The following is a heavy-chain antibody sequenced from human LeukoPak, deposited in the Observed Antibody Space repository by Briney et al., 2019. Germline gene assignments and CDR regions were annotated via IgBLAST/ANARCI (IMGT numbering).Heavy chain of an antibody. Sequence: ASVKVSCKASGYTFTGYYMHWVRQAPGQGLEWMEWINPNSGGTNYAQNFQGRVTMTRDTSISTAYMELSRLRSDDTAVYYCARARSIYKNIVVVPPASNLPFGYWGQGTLVTVSS. V-gene: IGHV1-2*02. CDR3: ARARSIYKNIVVVPPASNLPFGY. CDR1: GYTFTGYY. CDR2: INPNSGGT. D-gene: IGHD2-2*01. J-gene: IGHJ4*02.